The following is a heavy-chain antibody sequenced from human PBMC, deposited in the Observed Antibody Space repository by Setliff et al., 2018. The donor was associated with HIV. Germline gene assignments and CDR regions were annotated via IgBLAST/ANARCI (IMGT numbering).Heavy chain of an antibody. CDR2: INPNSGAT. CDR1: GGTFSSYA. V-gene: IGHV1-2*02. Sequence: ASVKVSCKASGGTFSSYAINWVRQAPGQGLEWMGWINPNSGATKCAQKFQGRVTMTRDTSITTAYMELSRLRSDDTAVYYCARDGPDTIFGVVIISRYYYYGMDVWGQGTTVTVS. CDR3: ARDGPDTIFGVVIISRYYYYGMDV. J-gene: IGHJ6*02. D-gene: IGHD3-3*01.